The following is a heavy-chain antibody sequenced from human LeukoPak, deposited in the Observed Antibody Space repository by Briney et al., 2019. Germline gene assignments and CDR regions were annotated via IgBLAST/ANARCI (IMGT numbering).Heavy chain of an antibody. V-gene: IGHV7-4-1*02. J-gene: IGHJ4*02. Sequence: ASVKVSCKASGYTFTSYAMNWVRQAPGQGLEWMGWINTNTGNPTYAQGFTGRFVFSLDTSVSTAYLQISSLKAEDTAVYYCAREYIDPTLGDYDSGSYIDYWGQGTLVTVSS. D-gene: IGHD3-10*01. CDR2: INTNTGNP. CDR1: GYTFTSYA. CDR3: AREYIDPTLGDYDSGSYIDY.